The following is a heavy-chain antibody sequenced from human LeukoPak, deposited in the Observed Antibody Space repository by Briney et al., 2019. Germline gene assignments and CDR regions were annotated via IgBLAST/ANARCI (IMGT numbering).Heavy chain of an antibody. V-gene: IGHV4-31*03. D-gene: IGHD3-3*01. CDR1: GGSISSGGYY. CDR3: ARGIFGVVTTYYFDY. Sequence: SETLSLTCTVSGGSISSGGYYWSWIRQHPGKGLEWIGHIYYSGSTYYNPSLKSRVTISVDTSKNQFSLKLSSVTAADTAVYYCARGIFGVVTTYYFDYWGQGTLVTVSS. J-gene: IGHJ4*02. CDR2: IYYSGST.